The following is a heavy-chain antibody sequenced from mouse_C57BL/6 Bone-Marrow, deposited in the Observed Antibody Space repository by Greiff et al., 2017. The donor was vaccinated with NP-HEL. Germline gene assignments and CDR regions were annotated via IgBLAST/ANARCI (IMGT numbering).Heavy chain of an antibody. D-gene: IGHD1-1*01. CDR2: IYPRSGNT. V-gene: IGHV1-81*01. CDR1: GYTFTSYG. J-gene: IGHJ4*01. CDR3: APLITTVVRGYAMDY. Sequence: VQLQQSGAELARPGASVKLSCKASGYTFTSYGISWVKQRTGQGLEWIGEIYPRSGNTYYNEKFKGKATLTADKSSSTAYMELRSLTSEDSAVYFCAPLITTVVRGYAMDYWGQGTSVTVSS.